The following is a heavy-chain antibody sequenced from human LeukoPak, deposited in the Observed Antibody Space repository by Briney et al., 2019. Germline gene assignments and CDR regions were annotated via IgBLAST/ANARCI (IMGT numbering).Heavy chain of an antibody. CDR2: IRNKANSYIT. CDR3: ARGYCASGVCSPYYYYMDV. J-gene: IGHJ6*03. D-gene: IGHD2-8*01. CDR1: GFTFTGHY. Sequence: GGSLRLSCAASGFTFTGHYMDWVRQAPGKGLEWVGHIRNKANSYITEYAASVKGRFTISRDDSKNSLYLQMNSLKTEDTAVYFCARGYCASGVCSPYYYYMDVWGKGTTVTVSS. V-gene: IGHV3-72*01.